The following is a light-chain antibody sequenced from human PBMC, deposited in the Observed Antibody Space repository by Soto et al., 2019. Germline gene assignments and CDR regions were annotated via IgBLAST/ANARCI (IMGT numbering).Light chain of an antibody. V-gene: IGKV1-5*03. CDR1: QSINNW. CDR3: QQAYSFPIT. J-gene: IGKJ5*01. CDR2: KTS. Sequence: DIQMTQSPSTLSATVGDRVTITCRASQSINNWLAWYQQKPGKAPKLLIYKTSDLESGVPSRFSGSGSGTDFTLIISSLQPEDSATYYCQQAYSFPITFGQGTRLEI.